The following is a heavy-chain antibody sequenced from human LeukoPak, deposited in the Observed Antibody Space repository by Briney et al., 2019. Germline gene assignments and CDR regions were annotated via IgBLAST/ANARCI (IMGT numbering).Heavy chain of an antibody. J-gene: IGHJ1*01. CDR3: TSWGDTTTEYFQR. V-gene: IGHV3-7*01. Sequence: GGSLRPSCVVSGFTFNRCWMNWVRQAPGKGLEWVAHINPDGRDTYYVDSVKGRFTISRDNAQNSMYLQMNSLRVEDTAVYYCTSWGDTTTEYFQRWGQGTLVTVSS. D-gene: IGHD2-21*02. CDR2: INPDGRDT. CDR1: GFTFNRCW.